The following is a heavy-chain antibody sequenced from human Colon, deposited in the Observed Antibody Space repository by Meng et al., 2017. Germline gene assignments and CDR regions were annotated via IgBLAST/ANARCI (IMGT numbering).Heavy chain of an antibody. CDR2: IHSSGNT. D-gene: IGHD2-2*01. V-gene: IGHV4-30-4*01. CDR1: GGSINSADYY. J-gene: IGHJ4*02. CDR3: ARNPVIPDARTFDF. Sequence: QVQLQESGPGGVKPSQTLSLTCALSGGSINSADYYWIWIRQSPGKGLEWLGYIHSSGNTYYTPSLKSRLTMSLDTSKNQFSLRLTSVTAADTAVYYCARNPVIPDARTFDFWGQGALVTVSS.